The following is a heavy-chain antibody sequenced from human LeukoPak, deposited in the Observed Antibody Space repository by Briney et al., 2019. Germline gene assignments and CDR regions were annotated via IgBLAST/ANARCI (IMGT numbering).Heavy chain of an antibody. CDR3: ARDGGYSFGHAFDC. D-gene: IGHD5-18*01. CDR1: GDSVSTNIAS. CDR2: TYYRSKWYT. Sequence: SQTLSLTCAISGDSVSTNIASWNWIRQSPSRGLEWLGRTYYRSKWYTEYAISVRSRLTINPDTSRNQFSLQLNSVTPEDTAVYYCARDGGYSFGHAFDCWGQGTLVTVSS. J-gene: IGHJ4*02. V-gene: IGHV6-1*01.